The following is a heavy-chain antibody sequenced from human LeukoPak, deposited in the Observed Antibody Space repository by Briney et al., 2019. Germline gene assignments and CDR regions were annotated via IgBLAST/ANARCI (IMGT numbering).Heavy chain of an antibody. Sequence: PSETLSVTCAVDGGSFSGYYWSSIRQPPAKGLEWIGEINHSGSTNYNPSLKSRVTIPVDTSKNQLSLHLSSVTPDDTAVYYCARGTGSLDYWGQGTLVTVSS. V-gene: IGHV4-34*01. D-gene: IGHD1-26*01. CDR3: ARGTGSLDY. CDR1: GGSFSGYY. J-gene: IGHJ4*02. CDR2: INHSGST.